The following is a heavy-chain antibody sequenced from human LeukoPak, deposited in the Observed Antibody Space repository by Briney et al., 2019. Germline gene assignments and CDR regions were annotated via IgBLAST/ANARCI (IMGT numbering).Heavy chain of an antibody. Sequence: PGGSLRLSCAASAFTFSSYWMHWVRQAPGKGLVWVSRINTDGSSTSYADSVKGRFTISRDNAKNTLYLQMNSLRAEDTAFYYCASGYSGYGVGYWGQGTLVTVSS. CDR3: ASGYSGYGVGY. CDR2: INTDGSST. CDR1: AFTFSSYW. J-gene: IGHJ4*02. V-gene: IGHV3-74*01. D-gene: IGHD5-12*01.